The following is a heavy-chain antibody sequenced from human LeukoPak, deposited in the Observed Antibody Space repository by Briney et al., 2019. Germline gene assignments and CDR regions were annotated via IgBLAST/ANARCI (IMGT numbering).Heavy chain of an antibody. V-gene: IGHV3-30*18. CDR2: ISYDGSNK. Sequence: PGGSLRLSCAASGFTFSSYGMHWGRQAPGKGLEWVAVISYDGSNKYYADSVKGRFTISRDNSKNTLYLQMNSLRAEDTAVYYCAKFKFMVRGVIRSGMDVWGQGTTVTVSS. J-gene: IGHJ6*02. CDR3: AKFKFMVRGVIRSGMDV. CDR1: GFTFSSYG. D-gene: IGHD3-10*01.